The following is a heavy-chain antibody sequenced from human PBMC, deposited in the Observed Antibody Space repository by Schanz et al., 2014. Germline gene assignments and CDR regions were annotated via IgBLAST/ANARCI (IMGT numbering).Heavy chain of an antibody. CDR1: GFTVSSNY. J-gene: IGHJ3*02. V-gene: IGHV3-53*01. D-gene: IGHD6-19*01. CDR2: IYSGGSP. CDR3: AKCIGWYGRCAFDI. Sequence: EVQLVESGGGLIQPGGSLRLSCAASGFTVSSNYMSWVRQAPGKGLEWVAVIYSGGSPFYTDSVKGRFTISRDNSKNTLYLQMNSLIAEDTAVYYCAKCIGWYGRCAFDIWGQGTMVTVSS.